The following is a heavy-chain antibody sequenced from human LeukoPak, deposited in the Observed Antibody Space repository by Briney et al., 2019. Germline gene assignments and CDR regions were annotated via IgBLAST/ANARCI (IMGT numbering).Heavy chain of an antibody. D-gene: IGHD3-10*01. V-gene: IGHV1-2*02. J-gene: IGHJ4*02. CDR1: GYXFTVYY. Sequence: ASVKVSCKASGYXFTVYYIHWVRQAPGQGIEWMGWIVPDSGDTHYAQKFQGRVTMTRDTSISTAFMELSRLTSDDTAVYFCARDEGRGGDLGYWGQGTLVSVSS. CDR3: ARDEGRGGDLGY. CDR2: IVPDSGDT.